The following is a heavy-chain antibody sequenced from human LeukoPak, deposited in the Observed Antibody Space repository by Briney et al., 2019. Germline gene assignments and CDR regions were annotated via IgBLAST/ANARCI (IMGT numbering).Heavy chain of an antibody. CDR1: GGSISSNNW. V-gene: IGHV4-4*02. D-gene: IGHD3-3*01. CDR2: IFHSGST. CDR3: ARGRGFWSGYYTGYYYYYMDV. Sequence: PSGTLSLTCAVSGGSISSNNWWSWVRQPPGKGLEWIGEIFHSGSTNYNPSLKSRVTISVDTSKNQFSLKLSSVTAADTAVYYCARGRGFWSGYYTGYYYYYMDVWGKGTTVTVSS. J-gene: IGHJ6*03.